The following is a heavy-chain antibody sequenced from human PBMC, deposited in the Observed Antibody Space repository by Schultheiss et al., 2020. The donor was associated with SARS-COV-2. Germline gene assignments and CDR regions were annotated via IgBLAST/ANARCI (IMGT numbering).Heavy chain of an antibody. J-gene: IGHJ6*02. CDR2: IYYTGST. CDR3: ARDYYDSSGAGGMDV. Sequence: SETLSLTCTVSGGSISSGGFYWSWIRQPPGKGLEWIGYIYYTGSTNYSPSLKSRVTISVDTSKNQFSLKLSSVTAADTAVYYCARDYYDSSGAGGMDVWGQGTTVTVSS. CDR1: GGSISSGGFY. D-gene: IGHD3-22*01. V-gene: IGHV4-61*08.